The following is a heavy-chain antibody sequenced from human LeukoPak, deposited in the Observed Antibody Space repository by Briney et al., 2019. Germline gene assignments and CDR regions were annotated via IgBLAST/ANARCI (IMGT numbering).Heavy chain of an antibody. V-gene: IGHV3-53*01. CDR2: IYSDGNT. D-gene: IGHD6-19*01. Sequence: GGSLRLSCAVSGFTVSSIYMTWVRQAPGKGLEWVSSIYSDGNTYYAVSVKGRFTLSRDSSRSTLYLQMNDLRVEDTAVYYCAGDTHSSSWYDHWGQGTLVTVSS. CDR1: GFTVSSIY. CDR3: AGDTHSSSWYDH. J-gene: IGHJ5*02.